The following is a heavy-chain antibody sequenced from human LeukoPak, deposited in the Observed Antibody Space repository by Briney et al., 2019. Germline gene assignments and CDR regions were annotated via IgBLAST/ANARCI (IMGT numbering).Heavy chain of an antibody. CDR3: ARETYPGIAAAGKPFGY. V-gene: IGHV3-30*19. D-gene: IGHD6-13*01. J-gene: IGHJ4*02. CDR1: GFTFSSHG. Sequence: GGSLRLSCAASGFTFSSHGMHWVRQAPGKGLEWVAVISYDGSNKYYADSVKGRFTISRDNSKNTLYLQMNSLRAEGTAVYYCARETYPGIAAAGKPFGYWGQGTLVTVSS. CDR2: ISYDGSNK.